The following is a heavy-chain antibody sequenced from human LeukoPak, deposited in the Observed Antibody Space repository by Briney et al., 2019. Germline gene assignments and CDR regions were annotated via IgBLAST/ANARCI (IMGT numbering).Heavy chain of an antibody. D-gene: IGHD2-15*01. CDR1: GFTFSSYA. Sequence: LRLSCAASGFTFSSYAMSWIRQPPGKGLEWIGYIYHSGSTYYNPSLKSRVTISVDRSKNQFSLKLSSVTAADTAVYYCASAIKTGGRNDYGDYWGQGTLVTVSS. CDR3: ASAIKTGGRNDYGDY. V-gene: IGHV4-30-2*01. J-gene: IGHJ4*02. CDR2: IYHSGST.